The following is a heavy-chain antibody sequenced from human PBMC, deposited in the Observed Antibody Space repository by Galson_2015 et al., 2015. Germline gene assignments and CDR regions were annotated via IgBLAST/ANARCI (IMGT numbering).Heavy chain of an antibody. CDR1: GYSFTNYW. D-gene: IGHD6-19*01. CDR2: IYPGDSDT. CDR3: ARHSFGSSGWPFQH. Sequence: QSGAEVKQPGESLKISCKGSGYSFTNYWVGWVRQMPGKGLEWMGIIYPGDSDTRYSPSFQGQVTISADKSTSTAYLQWGSLEASDTAMYYCARHSFGSSGWPFQHWGQGTLVTVSS. V-gene: IGHV5-51*01. J-gene: IGHJ1*01.